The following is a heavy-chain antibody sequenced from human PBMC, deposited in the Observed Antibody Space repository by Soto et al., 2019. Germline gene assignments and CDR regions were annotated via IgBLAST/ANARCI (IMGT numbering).Heavy chain of an antibody. D-gene: IGHD3-22*01. CDR1: GSSISSGYY. CDR2: IYHGGST. J-gene: IGHJ5*02. CDR3: ARVGPWVPYYYESSPYTFENWFDP. V-gene: IGHV4-38-2*01. Sequence: XASLSLACAVSGSSISSGYYWCWLRQTPGKGLEWIGSIYHGGSTYYNPSLNSRVTLSIDMTNNHVSLILNSVTAADTAVYYCARVGPWVPYYYESSPYTFENWFDPWGQGTLVTVSS.